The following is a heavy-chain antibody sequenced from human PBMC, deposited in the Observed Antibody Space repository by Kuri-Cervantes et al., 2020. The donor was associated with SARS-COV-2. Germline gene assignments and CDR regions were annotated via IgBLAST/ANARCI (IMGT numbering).Heavy chain of an antibody. V-gene: IGHV4-39*01. Sequence: SETLSLTCNVSGGSISKSSYYWDWIRQPPGKGLEWIGSISYTGSTFYNPSLRGRVTISVDTSKNQYSLKLTSVTAADTAVYYCARLEVWGPGTLVTVSS. CDR3: ARLEV. D-gene: IGHD3-3*01. CDR2: ISYTGST. CDR1: GGSISKSSYY. J-gene: IGHJ4*02.